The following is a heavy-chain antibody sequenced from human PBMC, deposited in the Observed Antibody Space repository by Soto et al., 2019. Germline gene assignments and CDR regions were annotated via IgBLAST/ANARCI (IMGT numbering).Heavy chain of an antibody. V-gene: IGHV3-74*01. CDR1: GISLSAYW. CDR2: INEDGRST. D-gene: IGHD3-3*01. Sequence: EVQLVESGGGLVQPGGSLRLSCAASGISLSAYWMHWVRQVPGKGLEWIARINEDGRSTSYMDSVKGRFNISRDNARDTLYLQMNSLRLEDTAVYYCARGWVERLPRQPPSDYWGQGTLVTVSS. J-gene: IGHJ4*02. CDR3: ARGWVERLPRQPPSDY.